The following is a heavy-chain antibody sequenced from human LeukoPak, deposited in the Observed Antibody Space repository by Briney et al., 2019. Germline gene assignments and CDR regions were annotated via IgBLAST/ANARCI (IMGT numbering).Heavy chain of an antibody. CDR2: INHSGST. D-gene: IGHD1-1*01. Sequence: PSETLSLTCSVSGGSISSSSSYWGWIRQPPGKGLEWIGEINHSGSTNYNPSLKSRVTISVDTSKNQFSLKLSSVTAADTAVYYCARRKGPPYNWNDAGRNWFDPWGQGTLVTVSS. J-gene: IGHJ5*02. CDR1: GGSISSSSSY. CDR3: ARRKGPPYNWNDAGRNWFDP. V-gene: IGHV4-39*07.